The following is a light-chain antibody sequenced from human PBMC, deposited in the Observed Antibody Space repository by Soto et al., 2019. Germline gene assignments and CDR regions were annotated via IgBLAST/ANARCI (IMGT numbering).Light chain of an antibody. V-gene: IGKV1-5*03. CDR1: QTISNW. CDR2: EAS. Sequence: DIQMTQSPSTLSASVGDRVTITCRASQTISNWLAWFQQKPGKAPKLLIYEASSLESRVPSRFSGSGSGTEFTLTISSLQPDDFATYYCQQYNTYPTFGVGTKVEIK. J-gene: IGKJ4*01. CDR3: QQYNTYPT.